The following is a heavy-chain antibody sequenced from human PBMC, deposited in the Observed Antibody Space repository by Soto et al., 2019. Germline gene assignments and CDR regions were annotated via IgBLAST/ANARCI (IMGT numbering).Heavy chain of an antibody. D-gene: IGHD3-9*01. V-gene: IGHV4-39*01. CDR1: GGSISSSGYY. Sequence: PSETLSLTCTVSGGSISSSGYYWGWIRQPPGKGLEWIGSIYYSGSTYYNPSLKSRVTISVDTSKNQFSLKLSSVTAADTAVYYCARPLLFFDWSTEGMDVWGQGTTVTVSS. J-gene: IGHJ6*02. CDR2: IYYSGST. CDR3: ARPLLFFDWSTEGMDV.